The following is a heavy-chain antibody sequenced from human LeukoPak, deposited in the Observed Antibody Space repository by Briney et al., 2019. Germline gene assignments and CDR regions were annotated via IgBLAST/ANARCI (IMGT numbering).Heavy chain of an antibody. CDR3: AKDISTQWLTGMDV. CDR1: GFIFSSYW. V-gene: IGHV3-7*03. Sequence: GGSLRLSCAASGFIFSSYWMSWVRQAPGKGLEWVANIKQDGSEKYYVDSVKGRFTISRDNAKNSLYLQMNSLRAEDTALYYCAKDISTQWLTGMDVWGQGTTVTVSS. D-gene: IGHD6-19*01. CDR2: IKQDGSEK. J-gene: IGHJ6*02.